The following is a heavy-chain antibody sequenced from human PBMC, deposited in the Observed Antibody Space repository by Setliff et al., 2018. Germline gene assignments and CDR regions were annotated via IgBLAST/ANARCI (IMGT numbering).Heavy chain of an antibody. CDR2: IYGMGET. Sequence: SETLSLTCTVSGASVRTYYWTWIRQPPGKGLEWIGNIYGMGETKYHPSLKSRVTISLDKTKNAFSLRLTSVTAADTGVYLCARSVDPDVWGKGTTVTVSS. CDR1: GASVRTYY. V-gene: IGHV4-4*08. J-gene: IGHJ6*04. CDR3: ARSVDPDV.